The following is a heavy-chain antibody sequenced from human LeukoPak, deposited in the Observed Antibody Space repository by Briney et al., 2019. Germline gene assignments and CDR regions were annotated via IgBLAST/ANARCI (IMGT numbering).Heavy chain of an antibody. V-gene: IGHV1-69*13. Sequence: GASVKVSCTASGYTFTSYAISWVRQAPGQGLEWMGGIIPIFGTANYAQKFQGRVTITADESTSTAYMELSSLRSEDTAVYYCARDGYYGSGSYPPVGYWGQGTLVTVSS. CDR2: IIPIFGTA. D-gene: IGHD3-10*01. CDR1: GYTFTSYA. J-gene: IGHJ4*02. CDR3: ARDGYYGSGSYPPVGY.